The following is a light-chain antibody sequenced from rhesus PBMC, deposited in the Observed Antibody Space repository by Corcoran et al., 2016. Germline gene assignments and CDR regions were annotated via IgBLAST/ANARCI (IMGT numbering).Light chain of an antibody. CDR1: QSVSSS. CDR2: AAS. V-gene: IGKV3-42*01. Sequence: EIVLTQSPATLSLSPGERATLSCRASQSVSSSLAWYQQKPGQAPRLLIYAASSRATGIPDRFSGSGSVTEFTLTISSLEPEDVGVYYCQQYSNWLTFGGGTKVELK. J-gene: IGKJ4*01. CDR3: QQYSNWLT.